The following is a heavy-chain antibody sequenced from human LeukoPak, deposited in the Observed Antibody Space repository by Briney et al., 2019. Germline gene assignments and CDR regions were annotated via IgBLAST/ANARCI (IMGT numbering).Heavy chain of an antibody. CDR1: GFTFSSYA. J-gene: IGHJ5*02. CDR2: ISGSGGST. V-gene: IGHV3-23*01. D-gene: IGHD4-23*01. CDR3: AKDRYGGNYGGNWFDP. Sequence: GGSLRLSCAASGFTFSSYAMSWVRQAPGKGLEWVSAISGSGGSTYYADSVKGRLTISRDNSKNTLYLQMNSLRAEDTAVYYCAKDRYGGNYGGNWFDPWGQGTLVTVSS.